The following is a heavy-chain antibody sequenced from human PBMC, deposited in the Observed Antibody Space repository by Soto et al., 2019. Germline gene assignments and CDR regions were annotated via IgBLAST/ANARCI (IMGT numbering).Heavy chain of an antibody. D-gene: IGHD6-19*01. CDR3: ARDGLRIAVAGTYYYGMDV. V-gene: IGHV6-1*01. J-gene: IGHJ6*02. Sequence: PSQTLSLTCAISGDSVSSNSAAWNWIRQSPSRGLEWLGRTYYRSKWYNDYAVSVKSRITINPDTSKNQFSLQLNSVTPEDTAVYYCARDGLRIAVAGTYYYGMDVWGQGTTVTVSS. CDR2: TYYRSKWYN. CDR1: GDSVSSNSAA.